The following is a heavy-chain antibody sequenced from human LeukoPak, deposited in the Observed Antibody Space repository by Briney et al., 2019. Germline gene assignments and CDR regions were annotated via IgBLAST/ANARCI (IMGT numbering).Heavy chain of an antibody. CDR2: ISYDGSNK. Sequence: PGGSLRLSCAASGFTFSSYGMHWVRQAPGKGLEWVAVISYDGSNKYYADSVKGRFTNSRDNSKNTLYLQMNSLRAEDTAVYYCAKDRDEGWLYYYYYGMDVRGKGTTVTVSS. CDR3: AKDRDEGWLYYYYYGMDV. D-gene: IGHD6-19*01. CDR1: GFTFSSYG. J-gene: IGHJ6*04. V-gene: IGHV3-30*18.